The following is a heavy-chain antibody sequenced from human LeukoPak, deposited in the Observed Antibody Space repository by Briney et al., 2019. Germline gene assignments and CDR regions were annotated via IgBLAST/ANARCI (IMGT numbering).Heavy chain of an antibody. Sequence: PSETLSLTCAVYGGSFSGYYWSWIRQPPGKGLEWIGEINHSGSTNYSPSLKSRVTISVDTSKNQFSLKLSSVTAADTAVYYCARGILNWFDPWGQGTLVTVSS. CDR3: ARGILNWFDP. J-gene: IGHJ5*02. CDR1: GGSFSGYY. CDR2: INHSGST. V-gene: IGHV4-34*01.